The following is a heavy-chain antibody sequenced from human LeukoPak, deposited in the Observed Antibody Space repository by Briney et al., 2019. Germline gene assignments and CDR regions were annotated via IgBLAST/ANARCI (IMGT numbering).Heavy chain of an antibody. V-gene: IGHV3-23*01. CDR2: ISGSGGST. D-gene: IGHD6-13*01. CDR3: AKDGAIAAAFFDY. J-gene: IGHJ4*02. CDR1: GFTFSSYG. Sequence: GGSLGLSCAASGFTFSSYGMSWVRQAPGKGLEWVSAISGSGGSTYYADSVKGRFTISRDNSKNTLYLQMNSLRAEDTAVYYCAKDGAIAAAFFDYWGQGTLVTVSS.